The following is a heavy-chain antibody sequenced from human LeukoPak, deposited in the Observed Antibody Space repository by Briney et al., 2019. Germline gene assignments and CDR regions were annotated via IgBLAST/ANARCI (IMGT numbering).Heavy chain of an antibody. J-gene: IGHJ4*02. CDR1: GYTFTSYG. CDR2: ISAYNDNT. D-gene: IGHD3-22*01. Sequence: ASVKVSCKASGYTFTSYGISWVRQAPGQGLEWMGWISAYNDNTNYAQKLQGRVTMTTDTSTSTAYMELRSLRSDDTAVYYCARDKKYYYDSSGYCPFDYWGQGTLVTVSS. V-gene: IGHV1-18*01. CDR3: ARDKKYYYDSSGYCPFDY.